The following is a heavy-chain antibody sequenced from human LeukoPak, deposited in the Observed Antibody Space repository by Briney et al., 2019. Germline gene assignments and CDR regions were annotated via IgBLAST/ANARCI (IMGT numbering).Heavy chain of an antibody. CDR2: INHSGST. CDR3: ARVRFLIPYYYYGMDV. V-gene: IGHV4-34*01. J-gene: IGHJ6*02. CDR1: GGSFSGYY. D-gene: IGHD3-3*01. Sequence: PSETLSLTCAVYGGSFSGYYWSWIRQPPGKGLEWIGEINHSGSTNYNPSLKSRVTISVDTSKNQFSLKLSSVTAADTAVYYCARVRFLIPYYYYGMDVWGQGTTVTVSS.